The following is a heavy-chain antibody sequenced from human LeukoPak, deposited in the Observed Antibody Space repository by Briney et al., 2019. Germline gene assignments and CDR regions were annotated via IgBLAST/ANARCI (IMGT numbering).Heavy chain of an antibody. CDR2: ISATGGNT. V-gene: IGHV3-23*01. D-gene: IGHD2-21*01. CDR1: GFTFTTYA. J-gene: IGHJ1*01. CDR3: ASVNGDGAEYFQH. Sequence: GGSLRLSCSASGFTFTTYAMIWVRQAPGKGLEWVSGISATGGNTKYADSVKGRFTISRDISKNTLYLQMNSLRAEDTAVYYCASVNGDGAEYFQHWGQGTLVTVSS.